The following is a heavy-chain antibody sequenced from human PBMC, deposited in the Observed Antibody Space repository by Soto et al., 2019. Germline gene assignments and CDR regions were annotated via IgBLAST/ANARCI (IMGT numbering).Heavy chain of an antibody. CDR2: ISAYNGNT. V-gene: IGHV1-18*04. CDR1: GYTFTSYG. D-gene: IGHD2-15*01. CDR3: AMNPYCSCNIYQVDP. J-gene: IGHJ5*02. Sequence: ASVPVSCKASGYTFTSYGISWVRQAPGQGLEWMGWISAYNGNTNYAQKLQGRVTRTTATTTSTADMKLRRVGSDDTSVYYCAMNPYCSCNIYQVDPWGQGTLVTVSS.